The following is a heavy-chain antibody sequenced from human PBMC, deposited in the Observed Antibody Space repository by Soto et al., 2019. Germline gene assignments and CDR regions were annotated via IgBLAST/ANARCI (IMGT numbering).Heavy chain of an antibody. V-gene: IGHV1-8*01. CDR2: MNPNSGNT. CDR1: GYTFTSYD. D-gene: IGHD3-16*01. Sequence: ASVKVSCKASGYTFTSYDINWVRRATGQGFEWMGWMNPNSGNTGYAQKFQGRVTMTTDTSTSTAYMELGSLTSDDAAVYYCARDFTGWPPDGVDSWGQGTLVTVSS. J-gene: IGHJ4*02. CDR3: ARDFTGWPPDGVDS.